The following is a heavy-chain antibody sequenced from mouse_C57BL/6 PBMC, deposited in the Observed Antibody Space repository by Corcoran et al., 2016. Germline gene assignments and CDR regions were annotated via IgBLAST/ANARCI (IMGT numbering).Heavy chain of an antibody. V-gene: IGHV1-76*01. CDR3: ARSPYYYGSRRYCDV. Sequence: QVQLKQSRAELVRPGASVKLSCKASGYTFTDYYINWVKQRPGQGLEWIARIYPGSGNTYYNEKFKGKATLTAEKSSSTAYMQLSSLTSEDSAVYFGARSPYYYGSRRYCDVWGTGTTVTVSS. J-gene: IGHJ1*03. CDR2: IYPGSGNT. D-gene: IGHD1-1*01. CDR1: GYTFTDYY.